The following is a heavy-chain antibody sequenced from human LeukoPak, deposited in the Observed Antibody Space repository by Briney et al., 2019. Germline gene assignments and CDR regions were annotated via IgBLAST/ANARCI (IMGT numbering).Heavy chain of an antibody. CDR2: ISRSSTTI. Sequence: QPGGSLRLSCAASGFPFSSYFMNWVRQAPGKGLEWVSYISRSSTTIYYADSVKGRFTISRDNDKNSLYLQMNSLRAEDTAVYYCATAGYSSSWYFGWGQGNLVTVSS. CDR3: ATAGYSSSWYFG. D-gene: IGHD6-13*01. J-gene: IGHJ4*02. V-gene: IGHV3-48*01. CDR1: GFPFSSYF.